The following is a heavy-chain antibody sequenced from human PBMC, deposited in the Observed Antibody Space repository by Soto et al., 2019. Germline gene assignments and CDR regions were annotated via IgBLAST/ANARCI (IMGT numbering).Heavy chain of an antibody. Sequence: APVQVSCRASAYTCTSYGISWVRQAPGQGAEWMGWISAYNGNTNDAQKLQGRVAMTTDTSTSTAYIELRSLRSDDTAVYYCARDSSSWFHLPYYYYYGMDVWGQGTTVTVSS. D-gene: IGHD6-13*01. CDR3: ARDSSSWFHLPYYYYYGMDV. J-gene: IGHJ6*02. CDR1: AYTCTSYG. CDR2: ISAYNGNT. V-gene: IGHV1-18*04.